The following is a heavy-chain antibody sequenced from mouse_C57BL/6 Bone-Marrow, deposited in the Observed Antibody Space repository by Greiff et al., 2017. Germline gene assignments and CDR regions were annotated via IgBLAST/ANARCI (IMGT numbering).Heavy chain of an antibody. V-gene: IGHV5-6*01. CDR1: GFTFSSYG. CDR3: ARPTVYYAMDY. CDR2: ISSGGSYT. D-gene: IGHD1-1*01. J-gene: IGHJ4*01. Sequence: EVKVVESGGDLVKPGGSLKLSCAASGFTFSSYGMSWVRQTPDKRLEWVATISSGGSYTYYPDSVKGRFTISRDNAKNTLYLQMRSLKSEDTAMYYCARPTVYYAMDYWGQGTSVTVSS.